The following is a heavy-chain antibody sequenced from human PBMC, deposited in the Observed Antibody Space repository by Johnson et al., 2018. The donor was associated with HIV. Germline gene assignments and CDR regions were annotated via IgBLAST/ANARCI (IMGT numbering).Heavy chain of an antibody. V-gene: IGHV3-9*01. CDR3: ARAQLLADDAFNN. D-gene: IGHD6-6*01. J-gene: IGHJ3*02. CDR2: INWNGDST. Sequence: VESGGGLVQPGRSLRLSCAASGFTFDDYAMHWVRQTPGKGLEWVSGINWNGDSTGYAASVKGRFTISRDNAKNSLSLQMNSLRAEDTAFYYCARAQLLADDAFNNWGQGTMVTVSS. CDR1: GFTFDDYA.